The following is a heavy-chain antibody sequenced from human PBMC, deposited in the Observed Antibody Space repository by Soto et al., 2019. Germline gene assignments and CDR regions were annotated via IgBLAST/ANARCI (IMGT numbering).Heavy chain of an antibody. CDR3: ARGRSFSYDSTPPPMFDP. CDR2: ISTSGNVI. J-gene: IGHJ5*02. V-gene: IGHV3-48*01. Sequence: PGGSLRLSCAASGFSVRSYGMNWVRQAPGRGLEWISYISTSGNVIDYANSVTGRFIISKDNAKNSVYLQMNSLRAGDTAFYYCARGRSFSYDSTPPPMFDPWGQGTLVTVSS. D-gene: IGHD3-10*01. CDR1: GFSVRSYG.